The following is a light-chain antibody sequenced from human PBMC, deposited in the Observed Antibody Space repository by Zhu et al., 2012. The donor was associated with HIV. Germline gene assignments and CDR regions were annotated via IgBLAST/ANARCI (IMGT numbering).Light chain of an antibody. CDR1: QTVSSY. J-gene: IGKJ2*01. Sequence: EIVLMQSPGTLSLSPGERATLSCRASQTVSSYLAWYQQKPGQAPRLLIYDASNRATGIPARFSGSGSGTDFTLTISRLEPEDFAVYYCQHYVPSPMYTFGQGTKLEIK. CDR3: QHYVPSPMYT. V-gene: IGKV3-20*01. CDR2: DAS.